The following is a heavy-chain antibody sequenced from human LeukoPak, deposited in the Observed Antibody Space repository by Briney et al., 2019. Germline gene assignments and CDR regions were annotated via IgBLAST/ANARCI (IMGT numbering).Heavy chain of an antibody. D-gene: IGHD2-21*01. CDR1: GDSVSSKSAA. J-gene: IGHJ4*02. V-gene: IGHV6-1*01. CDR2: TFYRSKWYY. CDR3: ARGVIASGFDF. Sequence: SQTLSLNCALSGDSVSSKSAAWNWIRQFPPRGLEWLGRTFYRSKWYYDFAVSVKSRLTINPDASKNQFSLQLNSVTPEDTAVYYCARGVIASGFDFWGQGTLVTVSS.